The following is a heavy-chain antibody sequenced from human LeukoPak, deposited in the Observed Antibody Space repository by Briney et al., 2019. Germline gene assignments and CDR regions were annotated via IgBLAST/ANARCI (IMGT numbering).Heavy chain of an antibody. CDR2: INRGGLT. V-gene: IGHV3-23*01. Sequence: GGSPRLSRAASGFTLSSYAMTWVPPAPGKGLEWGSAINRGGLTFYADSVKGRFTISRDNSINTLYLQMNSLRADDTAVYYCAKPFRDCSSATCYVSLDYWGQGTLVTVSS. CDR3: AKPFRDCSSATCYVSLDY. J-gene: IGHJ4*02. D-gene: IGHD2-2*01. CDR1: GFTLSSYA.